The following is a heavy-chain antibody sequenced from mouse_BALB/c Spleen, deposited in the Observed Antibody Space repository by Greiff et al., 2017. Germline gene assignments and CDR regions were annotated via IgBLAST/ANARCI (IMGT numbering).Heavy chain of an antibody. CDR1: GFTFSDFY. D-gene: IGHD1-1*01. J-gene: IGHJ3*01. V-gene: IGHV7-1*02. CDR3: ARDAGYYGSSFFAY. CDR2: SRNKANDYTT. Sequence: EVQGVESGGGLVQPGGSLRLSCATSGFTFSDFYMEWVRQPPGKRLEWIAASRNKANDYTTEYSASVKGRFIVSRDTSQSILYLQMNALRAEDTAIYYCARDAGYYGSSFFAYWGQGTLVTVSA.